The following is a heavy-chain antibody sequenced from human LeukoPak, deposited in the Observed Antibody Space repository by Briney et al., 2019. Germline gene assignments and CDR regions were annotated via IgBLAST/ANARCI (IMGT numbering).Heavy chain of an antibody. CDR3: AKAPMVRSYYYGMDV. Sequence: GGSLRLSCAASGFTFSSYAMSWVRQAPGKGLEWVSAISGSGGSTYYADSVKGRFTISRDNSKNTLYLQMNSLRAEDTAVYYCAKAPMVRSYYYGMDVWGQGTTVTVSS. J-gene: IGHJ6*02. CDR2: ISGSGGST. D-gene: IGHD3-10*01. V-gene: IGHV3-23*01. CDR1: GFTFSSYA.